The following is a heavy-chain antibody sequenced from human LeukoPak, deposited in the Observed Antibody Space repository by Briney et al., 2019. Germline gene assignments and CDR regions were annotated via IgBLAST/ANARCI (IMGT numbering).Heavy chain of an antibody. CDR2: INGYNGIT. Sequence: GASVKVSCKASGYTFSNYGLSWVRQAPGQGLEWMGLINGYNGITNYAQKFQGRVTMTTDTSTSTAYMELRSLRSDDTAVYYCARGRSYILDYWGQGTLVTVSS. CDR3: ARGRSYILDY. J-gene: IGHJ4*02. D-gene: IGHD1-26*01. V-gene: IGHV1-18*01. CDR1: GYTFSNYG.